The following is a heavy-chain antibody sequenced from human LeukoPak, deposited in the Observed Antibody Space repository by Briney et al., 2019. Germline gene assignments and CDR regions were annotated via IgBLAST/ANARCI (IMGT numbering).Heavy chain of an antibody. D-gene: IGHD6-19*01. CDR2: IYTSGST. V-gene: IGHV4-4*07. Sequence: SETLSLTCTVSGGSISSYYWSWIRQPAGKGLEWIGRIYTSGSTNYNPSLKSRVTMSVDTSKNQFSLKLSSVTAADTAVYYCAARIAVAGPKYYYYYYGMDVWGQGITVTVSS. CDR1: GGSISSYY. J-gene: IGHJ6*02. CDR3: AARIAVAGPKYYYYYYGMDV.